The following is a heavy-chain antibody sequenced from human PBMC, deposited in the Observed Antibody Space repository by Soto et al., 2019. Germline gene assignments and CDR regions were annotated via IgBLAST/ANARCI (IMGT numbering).Heavy chain of an antibody. Sequence: GASVKVSCKASGGTFNSYAITWVRQAPGQGLEWMGGIIPIFGTANYAQKFQGRVTITADESTSTAYMELSSLRSEDTAVYYCARDPTYDYYYYYGMDVWGQGTTVTVS. CDR3: ARDPTYDYYYYYGMDV. J-gene: IGHJ6*02. V-gene: IGHV1-69*13. CDR2: IIPIFGTA. CDR1: GGTFNSYA. D-gene: IGHD2-21*01.